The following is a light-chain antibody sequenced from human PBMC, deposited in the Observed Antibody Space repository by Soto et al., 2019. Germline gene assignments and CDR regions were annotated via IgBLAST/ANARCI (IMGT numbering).Light chain of an antibody. CDR1: QSISSY. J-gene: IGKJ1*01. CDR3: QQSYSTPRT. Sequence: DTQMTQSPSSLSASIGDRATITCRASQSISSYLNWYQQKPGKAPKLLIYAASSLQSGVPSRFSGRGSGTDFTLTISSLQPEDFATYYCQQSYSTPRTFGQGTKVYIK. V-gene: IGKV1-39*01. CDR2: AAS.